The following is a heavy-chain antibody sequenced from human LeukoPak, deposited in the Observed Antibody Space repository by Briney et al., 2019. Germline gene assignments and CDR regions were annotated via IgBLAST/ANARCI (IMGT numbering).Heavy chain of an antibody. CDR2: ISYDGSNK. Sequence: GGSLRLSCATSGFTFSSYGMHWVRQAPGKGLEWVAVISYDGSNKYYVDSVKGRFTISRDNSKNTLYLQMNSLRVEDTAVYYCARDTVYDYVWGSYREDAPPTRMDVWGKGTTVTISS. CDR1: GFTFSSYG. CDR3: ARDTVYDYVWGSYREDAPPTRMDV. D-gene: IGHD3-16*02. J-gene: IGHJ6*03. V-gene: IGHV3-30*03.